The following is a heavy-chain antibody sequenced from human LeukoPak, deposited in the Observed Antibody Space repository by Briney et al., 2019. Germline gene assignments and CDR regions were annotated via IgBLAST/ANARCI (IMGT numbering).Heavy chain of an antibody. J-gene: IGHJ3*02. CDR1: GYTLTELS. CDR2: FDPEDGET. D-gene: IGHD1-26*01. V-gene: IGHV1-24*01. Sequence: ASVKVSCKVSGYTLTELSMHWVRQAPGKGLEWMGGFDPEDGETIYAQKFQGRVTMTEDTSTNTAYMELSSLRSEDTAVYYCATDRLRGGIVGPTGAFDIWGQGTMVTVSS. CDR3: ATDRLRGGIVGPTGAFDI.